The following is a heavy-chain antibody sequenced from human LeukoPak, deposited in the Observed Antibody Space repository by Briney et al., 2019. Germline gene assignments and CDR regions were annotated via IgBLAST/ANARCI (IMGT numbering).Heavy chain of an antibody. V-gene: IGHV3-21*06. CDR3: AREKSYCSGDCSPA. J-gene: IGHJ5*02. Sequence: GGYLRLSCAASGFTFSSYTMNWVRQAPGKGLEWVSSISMSSSYMYYADSVKGRFTISRDNAKNTLYLQMDSLRAEDTAVYYCAREKSYCSGDCSPAWGQGTLVTVSS. D-gene: IGHD2-21*02. CDR2: ISMSSSYM. CDR1: GFTFSSYT.